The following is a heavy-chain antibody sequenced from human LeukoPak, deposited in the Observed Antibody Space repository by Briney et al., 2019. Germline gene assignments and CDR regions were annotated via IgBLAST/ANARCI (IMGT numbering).Heavy chain of an antibody. CDR2: ISGSGGST. V-gene: IGHV3-23*01. CDR3: AKGPRASGWTYFDY. Sequence: GGSLRLSCAASGLTFSSYAMSWVRQAPGKGLEWVSVISGSGGSTYSAESVKGRFTISRDNSKNTLYLQMNSLRVEDTAVYYCAKGPRASGWTYFDYWGQGTLVTVSS. J-gene: IGHJ4*02. D-gene: IGHD6-19*01. CDR1: GLTFSSYA.